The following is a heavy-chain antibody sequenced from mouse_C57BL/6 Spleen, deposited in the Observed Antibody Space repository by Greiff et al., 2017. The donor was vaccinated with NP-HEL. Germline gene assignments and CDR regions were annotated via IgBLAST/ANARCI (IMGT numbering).Heavy chain of an antibody. V-gene: IGHV1-54*01. Sequence: VQLQQSGAELVRPGTSVKVSCKASGYAFTNYLIEWVKQRPGQGLEWIGVINPGSGGTNYNEKFKGKATLTADKSSSTAYMQLSSLTSEYSAVYFCARDYYGSSSAWFAYWGQGTLVTVSA. J-gene: IGHJ3*01. CDR1: GYAFTNYL. CDR3: ARDYYGSSSAWFAY. D-gene: IGHD1-1*01. CDR2: INPGSGGT.